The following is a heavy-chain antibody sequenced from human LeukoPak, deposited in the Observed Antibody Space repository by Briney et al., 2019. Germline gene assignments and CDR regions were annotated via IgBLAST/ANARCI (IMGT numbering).Heavy chain of an antibody. Sequence: PSQTLSLTCAVSGGSISSGGYSWSWIRQPPGKGLEWIGYIYHSGSTYYNPSLKSRVTISVDTSKNQFSLKLSSVTAADTAVYYCARGIYDYVWGSYRYTPYYFDYWGQGTLVTVSS. CDR1: GGSISSGGYS. CDR2: IYHSGST. V-gene: IGHV4-30-2*01. CDR3: ARGIYDYVWGSYRYTPYYFDY. J-gene: IGHJ4*02. D-gene: IGHD3-16*02.